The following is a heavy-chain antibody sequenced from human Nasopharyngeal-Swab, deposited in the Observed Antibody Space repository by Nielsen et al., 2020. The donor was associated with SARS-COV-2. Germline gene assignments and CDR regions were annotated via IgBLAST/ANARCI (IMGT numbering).Heavy chain of an antibody. CDR2: ISAYNGNT. V-gene: IGHV1-18*04. CDR3: ARDLSVVPAAILNDPYYDFWSGYYFRRNYYYYMDV. Sequence: ASVKVSCKASGYTFTSYGISWVRQAPGQGLEWMGWISAYNGNTNYAQKLQGRVTMTTDTSTSTAYMELRSLRSDDTAVYYCARDLSVVPAAILNDPYYDFWSGYYFRRNYYYYMDVWGKGTTVTVSS. CDR1: GYTFTSYG. D-gene: IGHD3-3*01. J-gene: IGHJ6*03.